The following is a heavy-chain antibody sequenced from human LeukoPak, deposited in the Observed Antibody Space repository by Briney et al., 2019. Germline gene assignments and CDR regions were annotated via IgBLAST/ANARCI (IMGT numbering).Heavy chain of an antibody. Sequence: GESLKISFKGSGYSFTSYWIGWVRPMPGKGREWMGIIYPVDSDTRYSPSFQGQVTISADKSISTAYLQWSSLKASDTAMYYCARHNPVNNWNYDHQWYFDLWGRGTLVTVSS. J-gene: IGHJ2*01. CDR1: GYSFTSYW. D-gene: IGHD1-7*01. CDR3: ARHNPVNNWNYDHQWYFDL. V-gene: IGHV5-51*01. CDR2: IYPVDSDT.